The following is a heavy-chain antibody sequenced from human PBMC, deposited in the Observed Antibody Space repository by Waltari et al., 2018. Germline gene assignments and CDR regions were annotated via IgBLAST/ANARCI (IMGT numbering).Heavy chain of an antibody. Sequence: QVQLQESGPGLVKPSETLSLTCTVSGGSISSYYWSWIRQPPGKGLEWIGYIYYSGSTNDNPSLKSRVTISVDTSKNQFSLKLSSVTAADTAVYYCAREGPIVVVPAAMRENWFDPWGQGTLVTVSS. CDR3: AREGPIVVVPAAMRENWFDP. CDR1: GGSISSYY. J-gene: IGHJ5*02. CDR2: IYYSGST. D-gene: IGHD2-2*01. V-gene: IGHV4-59*01.